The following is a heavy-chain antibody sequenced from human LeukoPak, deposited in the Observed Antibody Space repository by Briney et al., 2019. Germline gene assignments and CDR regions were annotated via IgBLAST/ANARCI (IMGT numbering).Heavy chain of an antibody. CDR1: GGSFSGYY. J-gene: IGHJ6*03. CDR3: ARASTGWYYMDV. V-gene: IGHV4-34*01. D-gene: IGHD1-1*01. CDR2: INHSGST. Sequence: SETLSLTCAVYGGSFSGYYWSWIRQPPGKGLEWIGEINHSGSTNYNPSLKSRVTISVDTSKNQFSLKLRSVTAADTAVYYCARASTGWYYMDVWGKGTTVTISS.